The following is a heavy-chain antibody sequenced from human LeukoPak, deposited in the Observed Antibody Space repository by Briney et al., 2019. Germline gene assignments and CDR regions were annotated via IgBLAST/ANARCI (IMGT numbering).Heavy chain of an antibody. V-gene: IGHV3-7*01. D-gene: IGHD3-9*01. CDR2: IKQDGSEK. Sequence: GGSLRLSCVASVFTFSNYLMSWVRQAPGKGLEWVANIKQDGSEKYYVDSVKGRVTISRDNAKNSLYLQMNSLRAEDTAVYYCTTDDWARTAYWGQGTLVTVSS. CDR1: VFTFSNYL. CDR3: TTDDWARTAY. J-gene: IGHJ4*02.